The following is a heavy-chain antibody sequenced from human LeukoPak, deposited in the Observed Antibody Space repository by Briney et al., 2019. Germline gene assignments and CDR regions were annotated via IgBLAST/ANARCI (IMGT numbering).Heavy chain of an antibody. CDR2: IKRKTDGGTT. CDR3: TITVATSIDY. Sequence: GGSLRLSCAASGFTFNNAWMSWVRQAPGKGLEWVGRIKRKTDGGTTDYAAPVKGRFTISRDDSKNTLYLQMNSLNIEDTAVYYCTITVATSIDYWGQGTLVTVSS. J-gene: IGHJ4*02. V-gene: IGHV3-15*01. D-gene: IGHD5-12*01. CDR1: GFTFNNAW.